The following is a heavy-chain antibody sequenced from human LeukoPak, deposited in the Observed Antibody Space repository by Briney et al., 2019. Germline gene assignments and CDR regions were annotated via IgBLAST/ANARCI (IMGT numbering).Heavy chain of an antibody. CDR1: GFTFSSYG. D-gene: IGHD1-26*01. Sequence: GGSLRLSCAASGFTFSSYGMNWVRQAPGKGLEWVSYISSGRPTINYADSVKGRFTISRDNAKNSLYLQMNSLRAEDTAVYYCARGGASRPDFWGQGTMVTVSS. J-gene: IGHJ3*01. V-gene: IGHV3-48*01. CDR2: ISSGRPTI. CDR3: ARGGASRPDF.